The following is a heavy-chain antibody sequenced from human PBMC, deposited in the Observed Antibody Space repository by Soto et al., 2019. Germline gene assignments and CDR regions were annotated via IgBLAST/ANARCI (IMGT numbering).Heavy chain of an antibody. CDR3: AKAPITIFRLAQLRKAHPYGMDV. Sequence: SLRLSCGVSGFTFSSYCMRWVRQAPGKGLEWVAVISYDGSNKYYPDSVKGRFTISRDNSKNTLYLKMNSLRAEDTAVYYCAKAPITIFRLAQLRKAHPYGMDVWGQGTTVTV. V-gene: IGHV3-30*18. D-gene: IGHD3-3*01. J-gene: IGHJ6*02. CDR1: GFTFSSYC. CDR2: ISYDGSNK.